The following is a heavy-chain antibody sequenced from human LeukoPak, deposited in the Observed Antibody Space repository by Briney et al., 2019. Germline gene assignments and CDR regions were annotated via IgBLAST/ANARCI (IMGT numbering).Heavy chain of an antibody. Sequence: GGSLRLSCAASGFTFSSYAMSWVRQAPGEGLGWVSSISSSSSYIYYADSVKGRFTISRDNAKNSLYLQMNSLRAEDTAVYYCAREYYYDFWSGYYTANYYYYGMDVWGQGTTVTVSS. CDR1: GFTFSSYA. CDR2: ISSSSSYI. CDR3: AREYYYDFWSGYYTANYYYYGMDV. J-gene: IGHJ6*02. D-gene: IGHD3-3*01. V-gene: IGHV3-21*01.